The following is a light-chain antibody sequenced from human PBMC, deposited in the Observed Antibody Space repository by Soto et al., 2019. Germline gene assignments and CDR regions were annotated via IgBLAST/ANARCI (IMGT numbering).Light chain of an antibody. V-gene: IGLV2-14*01. Sequence: QSVLTQPASVSGSPGQTITISCTGTSDDVGGYAYVSWYQQYPGKVPKLVISEVSNRPSGVSHRFSGSRSGNTASLTISGLQAEEEADYHCCSYTSSATPVFGGGTKVTVL. CDR1: SDDVGGYAY. CDR3: CSYTSSATPV. CDR2: EVS. J-gene: IGLJ2*01.